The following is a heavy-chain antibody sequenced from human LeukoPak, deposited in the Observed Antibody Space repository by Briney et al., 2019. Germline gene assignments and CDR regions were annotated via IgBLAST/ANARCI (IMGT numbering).Heavy chain of an antibody. CDR1: GFTFSKYG. CDR2: IRFDGSLQ. CDR3: ARAPRRHCVSDSCYVDWFDP. J-gene: IGHJ5*02. Sequence: GTSLRLSCAASGFTFSKYGMHWVRQAPGKSPEWVTFIRFDGSLQYYADSVKGRFTISRDNSKNTLHLQMNSLRPEDTAVYYCARAPRRHCVSDSCYVDWFDPWGQGTLVTVSS. V-gene: IGHV3-30*02. D-gene: IGHD2-2*01.